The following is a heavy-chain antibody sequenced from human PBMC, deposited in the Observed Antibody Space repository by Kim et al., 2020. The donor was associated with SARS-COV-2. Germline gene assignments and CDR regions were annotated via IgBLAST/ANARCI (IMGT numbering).Heavy chain of an antibody. V-gene: IGHV3-20*01. Sequence: GGSLRLSCAASGFTFDDYGMSWVRQAPGKGLEWVSGISWNGGSTGYADSVKGRFTISRDNAKNSLYLQMNSLRAEETDLYDCARDGGSRGSGDYYDFDYWGQGTLVTVSS. CDR3: ARDGGSRGSGDYYDFDY. J-gene: IGHJ4*02. D-gene: IGHD3-22*01. CDR1: GFTFDDYG. CDR2: ISWNGGST.